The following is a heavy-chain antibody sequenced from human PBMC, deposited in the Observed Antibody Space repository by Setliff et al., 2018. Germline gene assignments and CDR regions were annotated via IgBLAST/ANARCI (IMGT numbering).Heavy chain of an antibody. D-gene: IGHD6-13*01. V-gene: IGHV4-38-2*02. CDR1: GYSISSGYY. J-gene: IGHJ4*02. CDR3: ARDWAAAAGTAVGDGLDY. CDR2: IYHSGST. Sequence: SETLSLTCTVSGYSISSGYYWGWIRQPPGKGLEWIGSIYHSGSTYYNPSLKSRVTISVDTSKNQFSLKLSSVTAADAAVYYCARDWAAAAGTAVGDGLDYWGQGTLVTVSS.